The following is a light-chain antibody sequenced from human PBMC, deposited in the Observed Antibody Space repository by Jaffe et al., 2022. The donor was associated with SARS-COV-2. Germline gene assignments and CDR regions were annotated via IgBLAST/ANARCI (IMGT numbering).Light chain of an antibody. CDR2: DNN. CDR3: QSYDLRLSGVI. V-gene: IGLV1-40*01. Sequence: QSVLTQPPSVSGAPGQRVTISCTGSSSNLGADCDVHWYQQFPGAAPKLLIYDNNNRPSGVPDRFSGFKSGTSASLAITGLQAEDEADYYCQSYDLRLSGVIFGGGTKLTVL. J-gene: IGLJ2*01. CDR1: SSNLGADCD.